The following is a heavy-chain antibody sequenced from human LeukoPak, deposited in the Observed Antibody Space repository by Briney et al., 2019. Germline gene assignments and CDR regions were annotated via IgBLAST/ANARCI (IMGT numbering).Heavy chain of an antibody. V-gene: IGHV3-30*02. CDR2: IRYDGSNK. J-gene: IGHJ3*02. CDR1: GFTFSSYG. CDR3: AKDPYYYDSSGYYYHRAFDI. Sequence: GGSLRLSCAASGFTFSSYGMHWVRQAPGKGLEWVAFIRYDGSNKYYADSVKGRLTISRDNSKNTLYLQMNSLRAEDTAVYYCAKDPYYYDSSGYYYHRAFDIWGQGTMVTVSS. D-gene: IGHD3-22*01.